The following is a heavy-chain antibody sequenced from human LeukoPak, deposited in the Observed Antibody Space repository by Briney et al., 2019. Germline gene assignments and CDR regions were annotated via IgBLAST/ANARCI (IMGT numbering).Heavy chain of an antibody. V-gene: IGHV1-46*01. D-gene: IGHD1-1*01. CDR2: TNPRGGST. CDR3: ARETYNNYSGMDV. Sequence: APVKVSCKASGYTFSNYYMHWVRQAPGQGLEWMGVTNPRGGSTTYAQKFQGRVTMSRDTSTSTVHMELSSLRSEDTAVYYCARETYNNYSGMDVWGQGTTVTVSS. CDR1: GYTFSNYY. J-gene: IGHJ6*02.